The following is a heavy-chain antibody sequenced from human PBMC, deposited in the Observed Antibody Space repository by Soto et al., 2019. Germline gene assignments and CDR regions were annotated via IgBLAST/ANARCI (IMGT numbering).Heavy chain of an antibody. J-gene: IGHJ4*02. Sequence: QVQLVESGGGVVQPGRSLRLSCAASGFTFSSYDMHWVRQAPGKGLEWVAVIWYDGSNKYYADSVKGRFTISRDNSKNTLFLQMNSPGDEDAAVNYCARGGGYSGYDLDYWGQGTLVTVSS. CDR1: GFTFSSYD. CDR3: ARGGGYSGYDLDY. D-gene: IGHD5-12*01. CDR2: IWYDGSNK. V-gene: IGHV3-33*01.